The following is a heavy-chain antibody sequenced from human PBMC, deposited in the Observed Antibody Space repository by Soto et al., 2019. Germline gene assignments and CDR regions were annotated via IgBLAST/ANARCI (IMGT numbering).Heavy chain of an antibody. J-gene: IGHJ4*02. Sequence: SGHAGEPAQTLTLTCAFSGFSLTTTRMGVAWIRQPPGKALEWLALIYWDDDKRYSPSLKNRLTVSKDTSTNRVVLTITNISPDDTGTYFCAHAGDFDLLSFDRWGPGTLVTVSS. CDR2: IYWDDDK. CDR3: AHAGDFDLLSFDR. D-gene: IGHD2-15*01. V-gene: IGHV2-5*02. CDR1: GFSLTTTRMG.